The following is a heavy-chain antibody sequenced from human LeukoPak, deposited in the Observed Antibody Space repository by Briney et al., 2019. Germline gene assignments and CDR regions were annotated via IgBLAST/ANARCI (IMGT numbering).Heavy chain of an antibody. Sequence: SETLSLTCTVSDSSITSTYYWAWFRQPPGTGLEWVATVFRLQTVRTFNNPSLESRVTLSLDPSQSRFSLNLTSVTAADTTLYFCARVLHAPYLIDSWGQGTLVTVSS. V-gene: IGHV4-38-2*02. D-gene: IGHD2-8*01. CDR1: DSSITSTYY. CDR2: VFRLQTVRT. CDR3: ARVLHAPYLIDS. J-gene: IGHJ4*02.